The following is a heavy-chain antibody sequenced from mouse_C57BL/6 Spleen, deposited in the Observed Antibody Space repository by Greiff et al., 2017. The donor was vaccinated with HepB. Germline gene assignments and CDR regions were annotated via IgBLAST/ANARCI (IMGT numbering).Heavy chain of an antibody. CDR2: IYPSDSET. V-gene: IGHV1-61*01. CDR3: ASAVVAPDWYFDV. D-gene: IGHD1-1*01. J-gene: IGHJ1*03. CDR1: GYTFTSYW. Sequence: QVQLKQPGAELVRPGSSVKLSCKASGYTFTSYWMDWVKQRPGQGLEWIGNIYPSDSETHYNQKFKDKATLTVDKSSSTAYMQLSSLTSEDSAVYYCASAVVAPDWYFDVWGTGTTVTVSS.